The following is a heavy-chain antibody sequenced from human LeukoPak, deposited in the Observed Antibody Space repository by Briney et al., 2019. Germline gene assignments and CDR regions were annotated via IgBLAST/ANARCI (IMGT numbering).Heavy chain of an antibody. V-gene: IGHV3-30-3*01. CDR3: ARETEGMDV. D-gene: IGHD1-14*01. CDR2: ISYDGGNK. J-gene: IGHJ6*02. Sequence: PGGSLRLSCAASGFTFSSYAMHWVRQAPGKGLEWVTVISYDGGNKYYADSVKGRFTISRHNSKNTLYLQMNSLRAEDTAVYYCARETEGMDVWGQGTTVTVSS. CDR1: GFTFSSYA.